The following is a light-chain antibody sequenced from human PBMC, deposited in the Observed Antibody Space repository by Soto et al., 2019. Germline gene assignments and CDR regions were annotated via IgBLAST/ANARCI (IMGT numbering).Light chain of an antibody. CDR2: LERSGSY. Sequence: QPVLTQSSSASASLGSSVKLTCTLSSRHITYIIAWHQQQPGKAPRYLMKLERSGSYNKGSGVPDRFSGSSSGADRYLTISYLQSEDEADYYCETWDSNTRVFGTGTKVTVL. CDR1: SRHITYI. CDR3: ETWDSNTRV. V-gene: IGLV4-60*03. J-gene: IGLJ1*01.